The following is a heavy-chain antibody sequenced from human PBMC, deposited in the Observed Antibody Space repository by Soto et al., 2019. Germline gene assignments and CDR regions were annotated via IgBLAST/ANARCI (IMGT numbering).Heavy chain of an antibody. D-gene: IGHD5-12*01. CDR1: GFSFSSYA. J-gene: IGHJ6*02. V-gene: IGHV3-23*01. CDR3: AKVDFRATITDNYYGMDV. Sequence: GWSLRLSFAASGFSFSSYAMSGVRQAAGKGLEWVSAISGSGGSTYYADSVKGRFTISRDNSKNTLYLKMNSLRAEDTALYYCAKVDFRATITDNYYGMDVCAQGTTVTVSS. CDR2: ISGSGGST.